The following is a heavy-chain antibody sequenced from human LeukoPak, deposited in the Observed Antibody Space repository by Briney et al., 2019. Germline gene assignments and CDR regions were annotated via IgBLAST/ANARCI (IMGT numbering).Heavy chain of an antibody. V-gene: IGHV3-11*06. J-gene: IGHJ6*04. Sequence: GGSLRLSCAASGFTFSDYYMSWIRQAPGKGLEWVSYISSSSSYTNYADSVKGRFTISRDNAKNSLYLQMNSLRAEDTAVYYCARDPNDILDYYGMDVWGKGTTVTVSS. CDR2: ISSSSSYT. CDR1: GFTFSDYY. D-gene: IGHD3-9*01. CDR3: ARDPNDILDYYGMDV.